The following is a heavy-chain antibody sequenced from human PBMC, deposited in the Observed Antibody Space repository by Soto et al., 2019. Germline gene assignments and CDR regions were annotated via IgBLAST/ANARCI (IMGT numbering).Heavy chain of an antibody. Sequence: SETLSLTCAVYGGSFSGYYWSWIRQPPGKGLEWIGKINHSGSTNYNPSLKSRVLISVDTSKNQFSLKLGSVTAADPAVYYCARERGEGHYYGMDVWGQGTTVTVSS. CDR1: GGSFSGYY. D-gene: IGHD3-10*01. V-gene: IGHV4-34*01. J-gene: IGHJ6*02. CDR2: INHSGST. CDR3: ARERGEGHYYGMDV.